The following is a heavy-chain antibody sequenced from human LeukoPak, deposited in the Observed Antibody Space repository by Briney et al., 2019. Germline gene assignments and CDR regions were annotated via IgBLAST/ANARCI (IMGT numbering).Heavy chain of an antibody. CDR2: ISWNSGSV. Sequence: GRSLRLSCAASGFTFADYAMHWARQAPGKGLEWVSGISWNSGSVGYADSVKGRFTISRDNAKNSLYLQMNSLRAEDTALYYCAKSPYYDSSGHHWYFDLWGRGTLVTVSS. J-gene: IGHJ2*01. CDR3: AKSPYYDSSGHHWYFDL. D-gene: IGHD3-22*01. V-gene: IGHV3-9*01. CDR1: GFTFADYA.